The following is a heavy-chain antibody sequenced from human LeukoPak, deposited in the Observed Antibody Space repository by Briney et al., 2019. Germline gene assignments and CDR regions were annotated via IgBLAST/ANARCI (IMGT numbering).Heavy chain of an antibody. V-gene: IGHV4-31*03. CDR2: IYYSGTT. CDR1: DGSISSGGYY. D-gene: IGHD1/OR15-1a*01. CDR3: ARAAQNWNNAPYFDF. J-gene: IGHJ4*02. Sequence: SQTLSLTCTVSDGSISSGGYYWSWIRQHPGKGLEWIGYIYYSGTTYYNPSLKRRLTISIDTSNNQFSLKVTSVTAADTAVYYCARAAQNWNNAPYFDFWGQGTLVTVSS.